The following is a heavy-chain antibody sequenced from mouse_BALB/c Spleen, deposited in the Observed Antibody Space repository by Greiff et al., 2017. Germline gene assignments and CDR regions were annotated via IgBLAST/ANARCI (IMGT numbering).Heavy chain of an antibody. CDR1: GYSFTGYY. D-gene: IGHD2-3*01. CDR3: ARCSYDGYEDNGPDY. J-gene: IGHJ2*01. Sequence: DVKLQESGPELVKPGASVKISCKASGYSFTGYYMHWVKQSHVKSLEWIGRINPYNGATSYNQNFKDKASLTVDKSSSTAYMELHSLTSEDSAVYDCARCSYDGYEDNGPDYWGQGTTLTVSA. V-gene: IGHV1-31*01. CDR2: INPYNGAT.